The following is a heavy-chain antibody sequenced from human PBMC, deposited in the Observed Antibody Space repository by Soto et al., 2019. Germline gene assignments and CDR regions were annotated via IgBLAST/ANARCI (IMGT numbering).Heavy chain of an antibody. Sequence: QVQLAESGGGVVQPGRSLTITCAASGFTLGTYGMHWVRQAPGKGLAWVAVISNDGGDKYYSDSVMGRFTISRDNSKNTLFLQMNSLRAEDTAVYFSAKEFFDSSGFYPSLDALDIWGQGTVVTVSS. CDR2: ISNDGGDK. J-gene: IGHJ3*02. CDR3: AKEFFDSSGFYPSLDALDI. CDR1: GFTLGTYG. V-gene: IGHV3-30*18. D-gene: IGHD3-22*01.